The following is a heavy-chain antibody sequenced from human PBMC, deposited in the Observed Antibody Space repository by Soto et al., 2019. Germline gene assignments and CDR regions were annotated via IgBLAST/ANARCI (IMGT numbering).Heavy chain of an antibody. Sequence: PGGSLRLSCAASGFTFSNAWMNWVRQAPGKGLEWVGRIKSKTDGGTTDDAAPVKGRFTISRDDSKNTLYLQMNSLKTEDTAVYYWTTEGAGALEGYGYGNGNPPASHWGQGNLVTLPS. J-gene: IGHJ1*01. D-gene: IGHD5-18*01. CDR2: IKSKTDGGTT. CDR3: TTEGAGALEGYGYGNGNPPASH. V-gene: IGHV3-15*07. CDR1: GFTFSNAW.